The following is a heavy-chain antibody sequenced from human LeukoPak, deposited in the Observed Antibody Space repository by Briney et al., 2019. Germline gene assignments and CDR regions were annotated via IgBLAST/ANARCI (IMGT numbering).Heavy chain of an antibody. CDR2: IYPGVSDT. D-gene: IGHD2-15*01. CDR3: ARQAPLHCSGGSCFGY. CDR1: GYSFTSYW. Sequence: GESLKISCKGSGYSFTSYWIGWVRQMPGKGLEWMGIIYPGVSDTRYSPSFQGQVTISADKSISTAYLQWSSLKASDTAMYYCARQAPLHCSGGSCFGYWGQGTLVTVSS. V-gene: IGHV5-51*01. J-gene: IGHJ4*02.